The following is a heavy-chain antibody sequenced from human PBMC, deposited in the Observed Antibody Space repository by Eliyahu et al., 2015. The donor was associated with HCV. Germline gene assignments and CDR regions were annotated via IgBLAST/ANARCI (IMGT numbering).Heavy chain of an antibody. V-gene: IGHV3-73*02. J-gene: IGHJ6*02. CDR2: IRSKANSYAT. CDR3: TRVVGAPAIYYYYYGMDV. D-gene: IGHD1-26*01. Sequence: EVQLVESGGGLVQPGGSLKXSCAASGFTFXGSAMXGVRQASGKGLEWVGRIRSKANSYATAYAASVKGRFTISRDDSKNTAYLQMNSLKTEDTAVYYCTRVVGAPAIYYYYYGMDVWGQGTTVTVSS. CDR1: GFTFXGSA.